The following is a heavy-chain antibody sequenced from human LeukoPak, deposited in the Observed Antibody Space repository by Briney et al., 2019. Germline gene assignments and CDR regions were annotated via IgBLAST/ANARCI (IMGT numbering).Heavy chain of an antibody. CDR1: GYTFTSYG. D-gene: IGHD6-19*01. V-gene: IGHV1-2*02. CDR3: ARGGPSRGSGFYYFDS. Sequence: ASVKVSCKASGYTFTSYGISWVRQAPGQGLEWMGWINPNSGDTHYAQKFQGRVTMTGDTSISTGYMELSRLTSDDTALYYCARGGPSRGSGFYYFDSWGQGTPVTVSS. CDR2: INPNSGDT. J-gene: IGHJ4*02.